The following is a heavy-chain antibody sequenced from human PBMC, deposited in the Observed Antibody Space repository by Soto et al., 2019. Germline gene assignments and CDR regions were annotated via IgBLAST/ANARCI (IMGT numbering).Heavy chain of an antibody. CDR1: GFTFSDYY. CDR2: ISGNGGDT. CDR3: AKDAHDGYNEFDY. Sequence: SGGSLRLSCVASGFTFSDYYMSWIRQAPGKGLEWVSIISGNGGDTYDADSLKGRFTISRDNSKNTLYLQMNSLRAEDTAVYYCAKDAHDGYNEFDYWGQGTLVTVSS. D-gene: IGHD5-12*01. V-gene: IGHV3-23*01. J-gene: IGHJ4*02.